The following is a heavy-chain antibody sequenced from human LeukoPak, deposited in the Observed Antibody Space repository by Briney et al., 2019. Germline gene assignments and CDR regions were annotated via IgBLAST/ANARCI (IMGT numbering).Heavy chain of an antibody. Sequence: SETLSLTCAVYGGSFSGYYWSWIRQPPGKGLEWIGEINHSGSTNYNPSLKSRVTISVDTSKNQFSLKLSSVTAADTAVYYCARGRYFDWFDYWGQGTLVTVSS. CDR1: GGSFSGYY. CDR2: INHSGST. CDR3: ARGRYFDWFDY. V-gene: IGHV4-34*01. D-gene: IGHD3-9*01. J-gene: IGHJ4*02.